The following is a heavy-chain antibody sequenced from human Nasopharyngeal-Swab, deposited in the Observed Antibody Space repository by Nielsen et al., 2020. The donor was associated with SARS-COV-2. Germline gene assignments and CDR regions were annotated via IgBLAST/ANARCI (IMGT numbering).Heavy chain of an antibody. Sequence: WIRQPPGKGLEWTGYIYYSGSTNYNPSLKSRVTISVDTSKNQFSLKLSSVTAADTAVYYCARGGGSSSWVDYWGQGTLVTVSS. D-gene: IGHD6-13*01. V-gene: IGHV4-59*01. J-gene: IGHJ4*02. CDR3: ARGGGSSSWVDY. CDR2: IYYSGST.